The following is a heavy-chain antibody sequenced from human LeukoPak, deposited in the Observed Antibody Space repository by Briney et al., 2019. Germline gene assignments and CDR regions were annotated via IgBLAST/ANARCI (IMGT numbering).Heavy chain of an antibody. Sequence: SETLSLTRTVSGGSISSYYWSWIRQPPGKGLEWIGYIYYSGSTNYNPSLKSRVTISVDTSKNQCSLKLSSVTAADTAVYYCARTGAFDIWGQGTMVTVSS. CDR3: ARTGAFDI. CDR2: IYYSGST. J-gene: IGHJ3*02. V-gene: IGHV4-59*08. D-gene: IGHD7-27*01. CDR1: GGSISSYY.